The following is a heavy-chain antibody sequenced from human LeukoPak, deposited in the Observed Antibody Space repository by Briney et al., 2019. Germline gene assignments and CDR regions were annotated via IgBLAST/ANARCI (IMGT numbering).Heavy chain of an antibody. J-gene: IGHJ4*02. V-gene: IGHV4-34*01. CDR2: INHSGST. CDR3: ARGGRGVLRYFDWPRGRHFDY. CDR1: GGSFSGYY. Sequence: PSETLSLTCAVYGGSFSGYYWSWIRQPPGKGLEWIGEINHSGSTNYNPSLKSRVTISVDTSKNQFSLKLSSVTAADTAVYYCARGGRGVLRYFDWPRGRHFDYWGQGTLVTVSS. D-gene: IGHD3-9*01.